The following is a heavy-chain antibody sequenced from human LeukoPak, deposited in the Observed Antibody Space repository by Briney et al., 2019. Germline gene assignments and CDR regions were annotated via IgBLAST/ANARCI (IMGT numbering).Heavy chain of an antibody. CDR2: ISYDGSNK. V-gene: IGHV3-30*18. D-gene: IGHD1-26*01. J-gene: IGHJ4*02. Sequence: GGSLRLSCAASGFTFISYGMHWVRQAPGTGLEWVAVISYDGSNKYYADSVKGRFTISRDNSKNTLYLQMNSLRAEDTAVYYCAKDRSVGMGGSYYSFDYWGQGTLVTVSS. CDR3: AKDRSVGMGGSYYSFDY. CDR1: GFTFISYG.